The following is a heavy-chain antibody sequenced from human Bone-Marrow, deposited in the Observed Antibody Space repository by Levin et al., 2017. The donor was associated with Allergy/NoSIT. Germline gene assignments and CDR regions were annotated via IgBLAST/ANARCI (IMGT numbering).Heavy chain of an antibody. Sequence: LSLTCAASGFTFSNNQMNWLRQAPGRKLEWVSLIYSGGATYYADSVKGRFTISRDQSKNTLYLQMNSLRAEDTAVYYCARSFDYNFAGGQGTLVTVSS. V-gene: IGHV3-66*01. CDR1: GFTFSNNQ. CDR2: IYSGGAT. D-gene: IGHD3-9*01. CDR3: ARSFDYNFA. J-gene: IGHJ4*02.